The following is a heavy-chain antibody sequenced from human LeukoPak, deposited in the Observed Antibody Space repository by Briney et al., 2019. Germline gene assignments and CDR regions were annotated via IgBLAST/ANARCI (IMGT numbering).Heavy chain of an antibody. CDR2: VSNGGSSSI. J-gene: IGHJ4*02. CDR3: AREKSNKGHDC. CDR1: GFTLSDYY. V-gene: IGHV3-11*01. Sequence: NPGGSLRLSCAASGFTLSDYYMTWIRQAPGKGLEWVSYVSNGGSSSILYADSVKGRFTVFRDYAKNSLNLQMNSLRADDTGVYYCAREKSNKGHDCWAQGTLVTVSS.